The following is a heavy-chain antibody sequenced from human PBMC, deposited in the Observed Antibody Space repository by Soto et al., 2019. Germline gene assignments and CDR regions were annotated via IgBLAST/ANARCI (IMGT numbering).Heavy chain of an antibody. V-gene: IGHV4-30-2*01. CDR2: IYHSGST. J-gene: IGHJ5*02. CDR1: GGSISSGGYS. Sequence: PSETLSLTCAVSGGSISSGGYSWSWIRQPPGKGLEWIGYIYHSGSTYYNPSLKSRVTISVDRSKNQFSLKLSSVTAADTAVYYCARVLRIAAADYWFDPWGQGTLVTVSS. D-gene: IGHD6-13*01. CDR3: ARVLRIAAADYWFDP.